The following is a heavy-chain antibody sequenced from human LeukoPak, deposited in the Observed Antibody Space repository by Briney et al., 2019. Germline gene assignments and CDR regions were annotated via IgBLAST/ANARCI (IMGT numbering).Heavy chain of an antibody. Sequence: PGGSLRLSCADSGFTFSSYAMSWVCQAPGKGLEWVSSISGSGDSTYYADSVKGRFTISRDNSKNTLYLQMNSLRAEDTAVYYCARDLSGVTGYTYGRGIDYWGQGTLVTVSS. CDR2: ISGSGDST. CDR3: ARDLSGVTGYTYGRGIDY. J-gene: IGHJ4*02. V-gene: IGHV3-23*01. D-gene: IGHD5-18*01. CDR1: GFTFSSYA.